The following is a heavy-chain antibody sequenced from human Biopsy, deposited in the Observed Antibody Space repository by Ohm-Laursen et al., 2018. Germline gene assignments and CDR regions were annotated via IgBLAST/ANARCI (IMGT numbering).Heavy chain of an antibody. V-gene: IGHV1-2*02. Sequence: SSVKASCKASGYTFSGYYMHWVRQAPGQGLEWMGWINHGSGVTNYAQKFQGRVTMTRDTSISTAYMELSRLGSDDTAVYYCARDKYRSWNYFDNWGQGSLVTVSS. D-gene: IGHD6-19*01. CDR1: GYTFSGYY. CDR3: ARDKYRSWNYFDN. CDR2: INHGSGVT. J-gene: IGHJ4*02.